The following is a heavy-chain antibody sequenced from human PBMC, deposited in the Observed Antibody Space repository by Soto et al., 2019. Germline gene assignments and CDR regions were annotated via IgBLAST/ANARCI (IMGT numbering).Heavy chain of an antibody. CDR2: IYHSGST. V-gene: IGHV4-38-2*02. D-gene: IGHD2-21*02. CDR1: GYSIRNGYY. CDR3: ARVGPYCGGDCYSPPP. J-gene: IGHJ5*02. Sequence: SETLSLTCTVSGYSIRNGYYWGWIRQPPGKGLEWIGTIYHSGSTYYNPSLKSRVTIPVDASENHFSLKLSSVTAADTAVYYGARVGPYCGGDCYSPPPWGQGTLVTVSS.